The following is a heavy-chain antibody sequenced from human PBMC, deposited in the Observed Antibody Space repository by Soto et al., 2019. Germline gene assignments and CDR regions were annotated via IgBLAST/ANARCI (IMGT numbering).Heavy chain of an antibody. V-gene: IGHV1-2*02. CDR3: ARDGAYSDYLGGFDY. Sequence: QVQLVQSGAEVKKPGASVKVSCKASGYTFTGYYMHWVRQAPGQGLEWMGWITPNSGGTNYAQKFQGTVTMTRYTSISTDYMELSRLRSQDTAVYYCARDGAYSDYLGGFDYWGQGPLVTASS. CDR2: ITPNSGGT. D-gene: IGHD5-12*01. CDR1: GYTFTGYY. J-gene: IGHJ4*02.